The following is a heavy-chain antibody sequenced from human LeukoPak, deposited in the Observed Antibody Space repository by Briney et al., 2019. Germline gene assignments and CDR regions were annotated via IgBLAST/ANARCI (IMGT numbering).Heavy chain of an antibody. Sequence: GGSLRLSCAASGFTFSSYWMSWVRQAPGKGLEWVANIKQDGSEKYYVDSVKGRFTISRDNAKNSLYLQMDSLRAEDTAVYYCASGSYCSSTSCYTNPDYWGQGTLVTVSS. CDR3: ASGSYCSSTSCYTNPDY. D-gene: IGHD2-2*02. V-gene: IGHV3-7*01. CDR2: IKQDGSEK. CDR1: GFTFSSYW. J-gene: IGHJ4*02.